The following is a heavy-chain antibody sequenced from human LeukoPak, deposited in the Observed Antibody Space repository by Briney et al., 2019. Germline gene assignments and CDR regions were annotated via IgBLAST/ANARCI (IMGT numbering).Heavy chain of an antibody. CDR3: ARQRGWTGGFDP. Sequence: PLGTLSLTCAVSGGSFSGYYWSWMRQPPGKGLEWMGEINHIGSTNYNPSIKSRVTISVDTSTNQFNLKLSSVTAADTAVYYCARQRGWTGGFDPWGQGTLVTVSS. CDR1: GGSFSGYY. CDR2: INHIGST. V-gene: IGHV4-34*01. J-gene: IGHJ5*02. D-gene: IGHD6-19*01.